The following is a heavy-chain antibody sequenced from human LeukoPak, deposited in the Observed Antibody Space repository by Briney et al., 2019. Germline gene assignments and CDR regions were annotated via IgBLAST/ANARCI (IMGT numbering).Heavy chain of an antibody. Sequence: ASVKVSCKASGYTFTGYYMHWVRQAPGPGLEWMGWINPNSGNTKYAQKFHGRVTMGRDTSISTAYMVLSRPTSDDTAVYYCARARFRTYGSHNWFDPWGQGTLVTVSS. D-gene: IGHD3-10*01. CDR2: INPNSGNT. CDR3: ARARFRTYGSHNWFDP. J-gene: IGHJ5*02. V-gene: IGHV1-2*02. CDR1: GYTFTGYY.